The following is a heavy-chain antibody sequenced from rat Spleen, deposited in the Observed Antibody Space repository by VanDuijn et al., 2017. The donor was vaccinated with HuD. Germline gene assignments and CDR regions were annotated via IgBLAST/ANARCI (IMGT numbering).Heavy chain of an antibody. CDR2: IDTDGSRT. CDR1: GFTFNRYW. Sequence: EVQLVETGGGLVQPGRSLKLSCVASGFTFNRYWMYWVRQAPGKGLEWVSSIDTDGSRTYYPDSVRGRFTISRDNAENTAYLQMNSLWSEDTATYYCATAGSRVSRYADWGQGTLVTVSS. CDR3: ATAGSRVSRYAD. V-gene: IGHV5-58*01. D-gene: IGHD1-4*01. J-gene: IGHJ3*01.